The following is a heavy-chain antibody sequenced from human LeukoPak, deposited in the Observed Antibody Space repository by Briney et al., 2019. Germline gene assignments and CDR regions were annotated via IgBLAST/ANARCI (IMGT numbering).Heavy chain of an antibody. D-gene: IGHD3-10*01. CDR1: GFTFSSYE. J-gene: IGHJ6*03. Sequence: GRSLRLSCAASGFTFSSYEMNWVRQAPGKGLEWVSYISSSGSTIYYADSVKGRFTISRDNAKNSLYLQMNSLRAEDTAVYYCARDHGSGSYDRESYYYYMDVWGKGTTVTISS. CDR3: ARDHGSGSYDRESYYYYMDV. CDR2: ISSSGSTI. V-gene: IGHV3-48*03.